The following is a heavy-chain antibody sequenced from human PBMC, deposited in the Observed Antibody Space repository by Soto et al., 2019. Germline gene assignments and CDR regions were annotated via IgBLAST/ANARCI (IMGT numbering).Heavy chain of an antibody. CDR1: GFTPTTTP. Sequence: GSLRLSCAGSGFTPTTTPLSWVRQPPGKGLEWVTTISGTASRTYYVDSVKGRFFISRDNSKNTVTLQMNNLTVDDTAVYYCATSFRYFDNWGQGTRVTVSS. J-gene: IGHJ4*02. V-gene: IGHV3-23*01. CDR2: ISGTASRT. CDR3: ATSFRYFDN. D-gene: IGHD3-9*01.